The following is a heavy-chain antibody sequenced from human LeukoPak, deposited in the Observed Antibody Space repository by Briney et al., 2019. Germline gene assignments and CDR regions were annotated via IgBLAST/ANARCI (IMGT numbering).Heavy chain of an antibody. Sequence: GGSLRLSCAASGFTVSSNYMSWVRQAPGKGLEWVSVIYSGGSTYYADSVKGRFTISRDNSKNTLYLQMNSLRAEDTAVYYCARDPKYDSSGYYGDYWGQGTLVTVSS. CDR2: IYSGGST. CDR1: GFTVSSNY. CDR3: ARDPKYDSSGYYGDY. D-gene: IGHD3-22*01. J-gene: IGHJ4*02. V-gene: IGHV3-66*01.